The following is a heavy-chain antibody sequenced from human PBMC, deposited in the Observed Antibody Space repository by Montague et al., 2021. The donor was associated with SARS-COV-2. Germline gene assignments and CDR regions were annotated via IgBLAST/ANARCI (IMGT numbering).Heavy chain of an antibody. CDR2: IYHSGST. D-gene: IGHD2-2*01. V-gene: IGHV4-4*02. J-gene: IGHJ6*02. CDR3: SGGHLGVVSATLGFAVYYFCCLNV. Sequence: SETLSLTCAVSGGSISSSNWWCWVRQPPGKRLVWFGEIYHSGSTNFNQSLKSRVTISVDKSKNQFSLKLSSVTAADTAVYYCSGGHLGVVSATLGFAVYYFCCLNVWGQGATVTVAS. CDR1: GGSISSSNW.